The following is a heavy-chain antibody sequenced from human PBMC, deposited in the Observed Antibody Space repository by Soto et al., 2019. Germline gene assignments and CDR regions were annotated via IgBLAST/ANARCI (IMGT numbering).Heavy chain of an antibody. Sequence: QVQLVQSGAEVKKPGASVKVSCKASGYTFTSYGISWVRQAPGQGLEWMGWISAYNGKTSYSQKLQGRVTRTTDTATSKDYMELRSLRSDDTDVYYWARGGGYFSSTSCYTGAFDIWGQGTMVTVAT. V-gene: IGHV1-18*01. CDR1: GYTFTSYG. CDR2: ISAYNGKT. CDR3: ARGGGYFSSTSCYTGAFDI. J-gene: IGHJ3*02. D-gene: IGHD2-2*02.